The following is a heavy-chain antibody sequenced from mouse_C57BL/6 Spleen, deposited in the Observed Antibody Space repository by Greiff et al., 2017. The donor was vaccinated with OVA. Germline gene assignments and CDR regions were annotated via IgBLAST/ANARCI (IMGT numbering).Heavy chain of an antibody. J-gene: IGHJ3*01. CDR3: ARHVTTVVATPFAY. V-gene: IGHV5-9*01. D-gene: IGHD1-1*01. CDR2: ISGGGGNT. CDR1: GFTFSSYT. Sequence: EVQGVESGGGLVKPGGSLKLSCAASGFTFSSYTMSWVRQTPEKRLEWVATISGGGGNTYYPDSVKGRFTISRDNAKNTLYLQMSSLRSEDTALYYCARHVTTVVATPFAYWGQGTLVTVSA.